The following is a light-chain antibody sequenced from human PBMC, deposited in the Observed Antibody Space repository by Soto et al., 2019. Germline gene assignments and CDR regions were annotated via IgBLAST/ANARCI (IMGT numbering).Light chain of an antibody. CDR3: EQYNNWPIT. Sequence: EIVMTQSPATLSVSPGERATLSCRASQSVSNNLAWYQQKPGQAPRLLIYGASTRATGIPARFSGSGSGTEFTLTISSLQSEDFAVYYCEQYNNWPITFGQGKRLEI. V-gene: IGKV3-15*01. CDR2: GAS. J-gene: IGKJ5*01. CDR1: QSVSNN.